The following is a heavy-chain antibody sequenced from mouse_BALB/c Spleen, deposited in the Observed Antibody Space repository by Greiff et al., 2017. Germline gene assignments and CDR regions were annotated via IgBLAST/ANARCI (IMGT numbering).Heavy chain of an antibody. V-gene: IGHV5-6*02. J-gene: IGHJ1*01. CDR3: ARQNGNYGGYFDV. Sequence: DVMLVESGGDLVKPGGSLKLSCAASGFTFSSYGMSWVRQTPDKRLEWVATISSGGSYTYYPDSVKGRFTISRDNAKNTLYLQMSSLKSEDTAMYYCARQNGNYGGYFDVWGAGTTVTVSS. D-gene: IGHD2-1*01. CDR1: GFTFSSYG. CDR2: ISSGGSYT.